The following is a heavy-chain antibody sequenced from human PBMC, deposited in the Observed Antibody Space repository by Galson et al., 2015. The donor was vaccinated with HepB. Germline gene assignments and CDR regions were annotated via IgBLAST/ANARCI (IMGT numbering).Heavy chain of an antibody. J-gene: IGHJ4*02. CDR1: GFTFTTYG. D-gene: IGHD5-24*01. Sequence: SLRLSCAASGFTFTTYGMNWVRQAPGKGLEWVSYITSRGSSIYYADSVKGRFTISRDNAKDSLYLQMNSLRTEDTATYYCARADGDYWGQGTLVTVSS. CDR2: ITSRGSSI. CDR3: ARADGDY. V-gene: IGHV3-48*03.